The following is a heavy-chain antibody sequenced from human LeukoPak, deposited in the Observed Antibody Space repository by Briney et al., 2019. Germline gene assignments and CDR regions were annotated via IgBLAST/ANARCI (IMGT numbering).Heavy chain of an antibody. V-gene: IGHV3-23*01. CDR3: AKCRKTGWLQMND. CDR1: GFTFNSYA. Sequence: GGSLRLSCAASGFTFNSYAMNWVRQAPGKGLEWVSTISGSGGNTYYADSVKGRFTISRDNSKNTLYLQMNSLRDDDTAVYYCAKCRKTGWLQMNDWGQGTLVTVSS. J-gene: IGHJ4*02. D-gene: IGHD5-24*01. CDR2: ISGSGGNT.